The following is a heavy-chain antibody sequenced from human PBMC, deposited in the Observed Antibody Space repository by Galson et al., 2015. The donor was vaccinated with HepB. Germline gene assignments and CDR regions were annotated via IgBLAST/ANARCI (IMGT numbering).Heavy chain of an antibody. J-gene: IGHJ4*02. Sequence: SVKVSCKASGYTFTGYYMHWVRQAPGQGLEWMGWINPNSGGTNYAQKFQGRVTMTRDTSISTAYMELSRLRSDDTAVYYCARDGGGDVLMVYAGYFDYWGQGTLVTVSS. CDR3: ARDGGGDVLMVYAGYFDY. V-gene: IGHV1-2*02. D-gene: IGHD2-8*01. CDR1: GYTFTGYY. CDR2: INPNSGGT.